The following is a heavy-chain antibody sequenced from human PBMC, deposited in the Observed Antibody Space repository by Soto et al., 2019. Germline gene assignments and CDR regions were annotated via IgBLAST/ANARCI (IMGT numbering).Heavy chain of an antibody. CDR3: ARVRQGCSANNCYFEP. V-gene: IGHV4-4*02. CDR2: VHISGHS. CDR1: GGSVRAPDW. Sequence: SETLSLTCTLSGGSVRAPDWWNLVRQSPDKGLEWIAEVHISGHSNYNPSLRSRVSVSIGSSKNQFYLNLNSVTAADTAIYYCARVRQGCSANNCYFEPWGKGTQVTVS. D-gene: IGHD1-1*01. J-gene: IGHJ1*01.